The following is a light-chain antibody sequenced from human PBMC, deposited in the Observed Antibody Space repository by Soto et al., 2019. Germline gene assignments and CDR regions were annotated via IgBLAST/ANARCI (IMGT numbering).Light chain of an antibody. CDR2: EVS. Sequence: QSVLTQPASVSGSPGQSITISCTGTSSDVGGYNYVSWYQQHPGKAPKLMIYEVSNRPSGVSNRFSGSKSGNTASLTISRLQAEDEADYYCISYTSRSTLRVFATGPRAPS. CDR1: SSDVGGYNY. CDR3: ISYTSRSTLRV. V-gene: IGLV2-14*01. J-gene: IGLJ1*01.